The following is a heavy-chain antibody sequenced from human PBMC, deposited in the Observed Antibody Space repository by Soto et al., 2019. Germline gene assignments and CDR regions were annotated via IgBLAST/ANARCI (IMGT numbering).Heavy chain of an antibody. Sequence: KTSETLSLTCTVSGGSITSGGYFWDWIRQPPGKGLEWIGTVHSTGGTYYSPSLRSRVTISVDTSKNLFSLKMTSASATDTAVYFCAKREDSSRFGGLDLWGQGTPVTVSS. D-gene: IGHD3-3*01. V-gene: IGHV4-39*01. CDR2: VHSTGGT. CDR3: AKREDSSRFGGLDL. CDR1: GGSITSGGYF. J-gene: IGHJ6*02.